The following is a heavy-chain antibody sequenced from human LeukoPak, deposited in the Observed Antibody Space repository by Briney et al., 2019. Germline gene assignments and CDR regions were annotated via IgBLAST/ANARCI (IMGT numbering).Heavy chain of an antibody. J-gene: IGHJ4*02. CDR1: GFTFSSYA. Sequence: GGSLRLSCAASGFTFSSYAMHWVRQAPGKGLEWVAVISYDGSNKYYADSVKGRFTISRDNSKNTLYLQMNSLRAEDTAVYYCAREGPAVGVPFDYWGQGTLVTVSS. CDR3: AREGPAVGVPFDY. CDR2: ISYDGSNK. D-gene: IGHD2-15*01. V-gene: IGHV3-30-3*01.